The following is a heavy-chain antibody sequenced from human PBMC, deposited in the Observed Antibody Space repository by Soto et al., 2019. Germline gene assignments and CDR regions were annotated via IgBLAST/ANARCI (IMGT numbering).Heavy chain of an antibody. CDR2: ISAYSANT. J-gene: IGHJ4*02. CDR3: AGDCGATVTTQPDY. V-gene: IGHV1-18*01. Sequence: QVQLVQSGAEVKKPGASVKVSCKASGYTFTSYDISWVRQAPGQGLEWMGWISAYSANTNYAQKIQGRVTMTTDTWTSGAYMWLGVLGSGHGGVYYCAGDCGATVTTQPDYWGQGTLVTVSS. CDR1: GYTFTSYD. D-gene: IGHD4-17*01.